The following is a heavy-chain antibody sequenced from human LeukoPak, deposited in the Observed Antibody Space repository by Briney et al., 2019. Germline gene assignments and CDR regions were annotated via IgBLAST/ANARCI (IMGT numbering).Heavy chain of an antibody. CDR3: AGTHDSSGFYYGAFDL. J-gene: IGHJ3*01. V-gene: IGHV4-59*08. D-gene: IGHD6-19*01. CDR1: TGSITNYY. CDR2: VYYSGST. Sequence: SETLSLTCTVSTGSITNYYWYWLRQPQGKGLEWIGFVYYSGSTNNNPSLKSRVTISVDTSKSQFSLKLKSVTAADTAVYYCAGTHDSSGFYYGAFDLWGQGTTVSVSS.